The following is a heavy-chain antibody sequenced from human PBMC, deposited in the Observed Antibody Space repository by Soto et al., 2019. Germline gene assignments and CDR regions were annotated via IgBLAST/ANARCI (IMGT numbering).Heavy chain of an antibody. Sequence: PSETLSLTCTVSGGSISSYYWSWIRQPPGKGLEWIGYIYYSGGTNYNPSLKSRVTISVDTSKNQFSLKLSSVTAADTAAYYCARHVEGIAAAGNVGMDVWGQGTTVTVPS. CDR3: ARHVEGIAAAGNVGMDV. V-gene: IGHV4-59*08. CDR1: GGSISSYY. CDR2: IYYSGGT. J-gene: IGHJ6*02. D-gene: IGHD6-13*01.